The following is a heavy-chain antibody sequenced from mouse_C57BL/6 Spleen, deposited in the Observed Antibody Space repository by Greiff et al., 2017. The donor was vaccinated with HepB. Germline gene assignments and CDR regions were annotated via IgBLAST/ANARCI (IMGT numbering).Heavy chain of an antibody. V-gene: IGHV1-26*01. D-gene: IGHD2-4*01. CDR3: ARTFYDYGEFDY. J-gene: IGHJ3*01. Sequence: EVQLQQSGPELVKPGDSVKISCKASGYTFTDDYMNWVKQRHGKSLEWIGDINTNNGGTSYNQKFKGKATLTADNSSSTAYMELRSLTSEDSAVYYCARTFYDYGEFDYWGQGTLVTVS. CDR2: INTNNGGT. CDR1: GYTFTDDY.